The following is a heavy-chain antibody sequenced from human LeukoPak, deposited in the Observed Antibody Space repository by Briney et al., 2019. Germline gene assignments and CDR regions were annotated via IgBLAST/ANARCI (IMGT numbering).Heavy chain of an antibody. J-gene: IGHJ6*02. CDR1: GGSISSSSYY. V-gene: IGHV4-39*01. CDR2: IYYSGST. D-gene: IGHD6-19*01. CDR3: ASSGPYSSGWYYYYYGMDV. Sequence: SSETLSLTCTVSGGSISSSSYYWGWIRQPPGKGLEWIGSIYYSGSTYYNPSLKSRVTISVDTSKNQFSLKLSSVTAADTAVYYCASSGPYSSGWYYYYYGMDVWGQGTTVTVSS.